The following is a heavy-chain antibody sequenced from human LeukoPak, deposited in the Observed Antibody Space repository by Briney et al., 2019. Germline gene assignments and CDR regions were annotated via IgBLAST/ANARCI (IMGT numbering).Heavy chain of an antibody. CDR1: GFTFSGYI. D-gene: IGHD5-18*01. CDR2: ISPSSSYI. CDR3: AHSSGYAYGLDY. V-gene: IGHV3-21*01. J-gene: IGHJ4*02. Sequence: GGSLRLSCAAFGFTFSGYIMNWVRQAPGKGLEWVSSISPSSSYIYYADSVRGRFTISTDNAENSLYLQMDSLRAEDTAVYYCAHSSGYAYGLDYWGQGTLVTVSS.